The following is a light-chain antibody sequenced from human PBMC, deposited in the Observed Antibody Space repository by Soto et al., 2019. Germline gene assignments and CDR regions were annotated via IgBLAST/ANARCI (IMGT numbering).Light chain of an antibody. CDR2: EGS. V-gene: IGLV2-23*01. J-gene: IGLJ2*01. CDR3: CSYAGGSTGV. Sequence: QSALTQPASVSGSPGQSITISCTGTSSDIGNYNLVSWYQQHPDKAPKLMIHEGSKRPSGVSNRFSGSKSGNTASLTLSGLQAEDEADYYCCSYAGGSTGVFGGGTKLTVL. CDR1: SSDIGNYNL.